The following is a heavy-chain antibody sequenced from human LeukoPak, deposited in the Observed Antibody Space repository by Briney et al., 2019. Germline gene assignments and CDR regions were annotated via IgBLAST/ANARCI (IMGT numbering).Heavy chain of an antibody. J-gene: IGHJ4*02. CDR2: MNPNSGNT. V-gene: IGHV1-8*01. Sequence: ASVKVSCKASGYTFTSYDTNWVRQATGQGLEWMGWMNPNSGNTGYAQKFQGRVTMTRNTSISTAYMELSSLRSEDTAVYYCARTLSDSSGYYVSLYEVGPGGYWGQGTLVTVSS. D-gene: IGHD3-22*01. CDR3: ARTLSDSSGYYVSLYEVGPGGY. CDR1: GYTFTSYD.